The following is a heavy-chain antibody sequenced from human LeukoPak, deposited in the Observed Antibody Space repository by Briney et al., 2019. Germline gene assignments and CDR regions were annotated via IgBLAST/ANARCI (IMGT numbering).Heavy chain of an antibody. V-gene: IGHV3-74*01. CDR1: GFTFSSYW. CDR3: VRDLGGRSGH. D-gene: IGHD1-26*01. CDR2: IKSDGSST. J-gene: IGHJ4*02. Sequence: GGFLRLSCAASGFTFSSYWMHWVRQVPGKGLVWVSRIKSDGSSTSYADLVKGRFTMSRDNAKNTLYLQMNSLRAEDTAVYYCVRDLGGRSGHWGQGTLVTVSS.